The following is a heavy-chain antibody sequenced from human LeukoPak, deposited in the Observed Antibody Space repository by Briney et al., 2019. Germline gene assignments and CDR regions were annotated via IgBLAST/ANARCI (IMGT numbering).Heavy chain of an antibody. D-gene: IGHD5-18*01. CDR2: ISSSSSTI. Sequence: GGSLRLSCAASGFTFSSYSMNWVRQAPGNGLVWVSYISSSSSTIYSADSVTGRFTIPRVKAQNSLCLPLNSLRAADTAGAYFAREQRGYSYVDYYGEGTLVTVSS. CDR3: AREQRGYSYVDY. V-gene: IGHV3-48*01. CDR1: GFTFSSYS. J-gene: IGHJ4*02.